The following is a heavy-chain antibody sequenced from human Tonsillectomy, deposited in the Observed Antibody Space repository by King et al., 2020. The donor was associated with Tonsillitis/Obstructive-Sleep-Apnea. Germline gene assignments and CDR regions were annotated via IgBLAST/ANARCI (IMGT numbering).Heavy chain of an antibody. J-gene: IGHJ4*02. V-gene: IGHV3-30*04. CDR2: ISYDGSNK. CDR3: AREGGYSNYLDY. Sequence: VQLVESGGGVVQPGRSLRLSCAASGFTFSSYAMHWVRQAPGKGLEWVAVISYDGSNKYYADSVKGRFTISRDNSKNTLYLQMNSLRAEDTAVYYCAREGGYSNYLDYWGREPWSPSPQ. CDR1: GFTFSSYA. D-gene: IGHD4-11*01.